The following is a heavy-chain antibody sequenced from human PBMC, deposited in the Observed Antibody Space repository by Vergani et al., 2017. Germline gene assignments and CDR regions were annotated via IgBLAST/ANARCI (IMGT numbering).Heavy chain of an antibody. D-gene: IGHD6-13*01. CDR1: GFTFDDYA. CDR3: LKDIAASGNYWYFDL. CDR2: INWNSDSI. J-gene: IGHJ2*01. V-gene: IGHV3-9*01. Sequence: EVQLVESGGGLVQPGRSLRLSCAASGFTFDDYAMHWVRQAPGKGLEWVSGINWNSDSIAYADSVKGRFTISRDNAKNSLYLQMNILRAEDTALYYCLKDIAASGNYWYFDLWGRGTLVTVSS.